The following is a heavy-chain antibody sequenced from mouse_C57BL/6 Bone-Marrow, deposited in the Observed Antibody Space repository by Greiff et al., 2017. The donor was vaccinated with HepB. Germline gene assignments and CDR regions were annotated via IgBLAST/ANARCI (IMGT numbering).Heavy chain of an antibody. Sequence: EVKLVESGGDLVKPGGSLKLSCAASGFTFSSYCMSWVRQTPDKRLEWVATISSGGSYTYYPDSLKGRFTISRDNAKNTLYLQMSSLKSEDTAMYYCARRWLLPWFAYWGQGTLVTVSA. CDR2: ISSGGSYT. J-gene: IGHJ3*01. CDR1: GFTFSSYC. V-gene: IGHV5-6*02. CDR3: ARRWLLPWFAY. D-gene: IGHD2-3*01.